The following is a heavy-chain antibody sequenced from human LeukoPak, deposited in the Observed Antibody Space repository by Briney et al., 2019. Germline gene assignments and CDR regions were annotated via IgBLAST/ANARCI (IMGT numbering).Heavy chain of an antibody. CDR1: GFTFSSYS. CDR3: ARDEGYYFDY. CDR2: ISGSSSTI. V-gene: IGHV3-48*04. Sequence: TSGSLRLSCAASGFTFSSYSMNWVRQAPGKGLEWVLYISGSSSTIYYADSVKGRFTISRDNAKNSLYLQMHSLSAEDTAVYYCARDEGYYFDYWGQGTLVTVSS. J-gene: IGHJ4*02.